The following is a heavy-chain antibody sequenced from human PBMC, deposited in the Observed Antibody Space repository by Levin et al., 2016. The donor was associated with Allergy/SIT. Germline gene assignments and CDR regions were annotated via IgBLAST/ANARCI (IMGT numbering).Heavy chain of an antibody. D-gene: IGHD6-13*01. Sequence: GESLKISCAASGFTFRSFGMHWVRQAPGKGLEWVAVIWYDGNNKYYGDSVKGRFTISRDNSKNTLYLQMNSLRAEDTAVYYCARDRGAAGKYYSDYWGQGTLVTVSS. CDR3: ARDRGAAGKYYSDY. CDR2: IWYDGNNK. V-gene: IGHV3-33*01. CDR1: GFTFRSFG. J-gene: IGHJ4*02.